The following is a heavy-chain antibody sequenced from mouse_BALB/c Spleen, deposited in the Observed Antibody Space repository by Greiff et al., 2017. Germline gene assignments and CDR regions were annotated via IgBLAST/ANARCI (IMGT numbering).Heavy chain of an antibody. D-gene: IGHD1-1*01. J-gene: IGHJ3*01. CDR3: TSMYYGSSYRFAY. CDR2: IRLKSNNYAT. V-gene: IGHV6-6*02. CDR1: GFTFSNYW. Sequence: EVKVEESGGGLVQPGGSMKLSCVASGFTFSNYWMNWVRQSPEKGLEWVAEIRLKSNNYATHYAESVKGRFTISRDDSKSSVYLQMNNLRAEDTGIYYCTSMYYGSSYRFAYWGQGTLVTVSA.